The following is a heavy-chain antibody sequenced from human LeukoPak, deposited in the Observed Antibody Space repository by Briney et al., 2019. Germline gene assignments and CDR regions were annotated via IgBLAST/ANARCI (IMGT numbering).Heavy chain of an antibody. CDR3: AKAQHDYGRRVGLGAQ. V-gene: IGHV1-2*02. D-gene: IGHD4-17*01. CDR1: GYTFSDYH. CDR2: INPVSGGA. J-gene: IGHJ4*02. Sequence: ASVKVSCKASGYTFSDYHIHWVRQAPGQGLEWMGWINPVSGGADYAQKFQGRVTMTSDTSSNTAFMELRRLRADDTAVYYCAKAQHDYGRRVGLGAQWGQGTLVTVSS.